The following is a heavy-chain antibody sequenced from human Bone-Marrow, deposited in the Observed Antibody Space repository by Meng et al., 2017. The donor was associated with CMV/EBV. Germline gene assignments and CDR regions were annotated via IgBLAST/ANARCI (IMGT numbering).Heavy chain of an antibody. J-gene: IGHJ6*02. Sequence: SVKVSCKASGYTFTSYGISWVRQAPGQGLEWMGGIIPIFGTANYAQKFQGRVTITTDESTSTAYMELSSLRSEDTAVYYCARGNAPYGDYLLCGMDVWGQGTTVTVSS. CDR3: ARGNAPYGDYLLCGMDV. CDR1: GYTFTSYG. CDR2: IIPIFGTA. D-gene: IGHD4-17*01. V-gene: IGHV1-69*05.